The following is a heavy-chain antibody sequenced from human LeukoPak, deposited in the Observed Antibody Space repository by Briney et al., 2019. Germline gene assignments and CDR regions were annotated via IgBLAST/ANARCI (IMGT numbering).Heavy chain of an antibody. Sequence: GGSLRLSCAASGFTFSNYAMSWVRQAPGKGLEWVSAISASGGGTYYADSVKGRFTISRDNSKNTLYLQMNSLRAEDTAIYYCAKDRTTQDFDRYPYYFDSWGQGTLVTVSS. CDR1: GFTFSNYA. CDR3: AKDRTTQDFDRYPYYFDS. D-gene: IGHD3-9*01. V-gene: IGHV3-23*01. CDR2: ISASGGGT. J-gene: IGHJ4*02.